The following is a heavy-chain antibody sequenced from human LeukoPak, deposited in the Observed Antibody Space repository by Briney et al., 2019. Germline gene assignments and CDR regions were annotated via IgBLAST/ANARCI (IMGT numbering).Heavy chain of an antibody. CDR1: GYTFTNYY. CDR2: INLTGGYT. Sequence: GASVKVSCKASGYTFTNYYIYWVRQAPGQGLEWMGVINLTGGYTSYAQKFQGRVTMTRDTSTSTVYMELSSLRSEDTAVYYCARATAVTGTGVFDYWGQGTLVTVSS. J-gene: IGHJ4*02. CDR3: ARATAVTGTGVFDY. V-gene: IGHV1-46*01. D-gene: IGHD6-19*01.